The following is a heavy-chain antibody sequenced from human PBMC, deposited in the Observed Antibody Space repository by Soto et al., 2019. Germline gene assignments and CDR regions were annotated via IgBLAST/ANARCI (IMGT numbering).Heavy chain of an antibody. Sequence: EVQLLESGGDVVRPGGSLRLSCAASGFTFSSYAMGLVRQAPGKGLEWVAGVSRAGTYTFYADSVRGRFSISRDNSRDIVDLYMNALRGDDTAVYFCVKYTVTEDLGESWGQGTLVSVSS. CDR2: VSRAGTYT. V-gene: IGHV3-23*01. CDR3: VKYTVTEDLGES. D-gene: IGHD3-16*01. J-gene: IGHJ5*02. CDR1: GFTFSSYA.